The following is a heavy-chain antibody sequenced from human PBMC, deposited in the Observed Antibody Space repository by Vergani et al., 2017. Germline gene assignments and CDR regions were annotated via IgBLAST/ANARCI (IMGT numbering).Heavy chain of an antibody. CDR2: IDNSGRSI. V-gene: IGHV3-23*01. D-gene: IGHD3-16*01. CDR3: AKSRASLDLWGEHFQH. CDR1: GFTFSTYA. Sequence: EVHLLESGGGLRQPGGSLKLSCAASGFTFSTYAMSWVRQVPGKGLEWVATIDNSGRSIYYTDSVKGRFTISRYNSKSTLFLQMNSLSAEDTALYYCAKSRASLDLWGEHFQHWGRGTLVTVSS. J-gene: IGHJ1*01.